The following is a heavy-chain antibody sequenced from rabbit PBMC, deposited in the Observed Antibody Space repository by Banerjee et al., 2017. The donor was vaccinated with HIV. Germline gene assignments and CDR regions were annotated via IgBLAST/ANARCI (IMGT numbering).Heavy chain of an antibody. CDR1: GFSFSNKCV. J-gene: IGHJ6*01. CDR3: ARDRDTGSVYYFDL. Sequence: QEQLEESGGDLVKPEGSLTLTCTASGFSFSNKCVMCWVRQAPGKGLEWIGCINTSSGNTVYASWAKGRFTISKTSSTTVTLQMTSLTAADTATYFCARDRDTGSVYYFDLWGPGTLVTVS. V-gene: IGHV1S45*01. CDR2: INTSSGNT. D-gene: IGHD8-1*01.